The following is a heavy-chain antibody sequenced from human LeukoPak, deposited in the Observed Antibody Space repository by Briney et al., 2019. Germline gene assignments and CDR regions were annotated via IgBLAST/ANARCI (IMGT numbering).Heavy chain of an antibody. CDR2: ISDGGETI. CDR3: ARDCGTTSCYDFPDFDY. J-gene: IGHJ4*02. V-gene: IGHV3-48*01. D-gene: IGHD2-2*01. Sequence: PGGSLRLSCAASGYTFTSYSMNWVREAPGKGLEWDSYISDGGETIYYADSVKGRFTISRDNAKNSLYLQMNSLRAEDTAVYYCARDCGTTSCYDFPDFDYWGQGTLVTVSS. CDR1: GYTFTSYS.